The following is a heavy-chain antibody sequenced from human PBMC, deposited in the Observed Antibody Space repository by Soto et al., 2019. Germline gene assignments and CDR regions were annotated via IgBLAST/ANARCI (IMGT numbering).Heavy chain of an antibody. CDR2: ISYDGSNK. J-gene: IGHJ6*02. Sequence: GGSLRLSCAASGFTFSSYAMHWVRQAPGKGLEWVAVISYDGSNKYYADSVKGRSTISRDNSKNTLYLQMNSLRAEDTAVYYCARDIRLLRFLDFYYYYGTDVWGQGTTVTVSS. CDR1: GFTFSSYA. D-gene: IGHD3-3*01. CDR3: ARDIRLLRFLDFYYYYGTDV. V-gene: IGHV3-30-3*01.